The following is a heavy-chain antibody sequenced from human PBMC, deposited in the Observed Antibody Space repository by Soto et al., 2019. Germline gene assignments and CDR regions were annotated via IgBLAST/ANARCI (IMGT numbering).Heavy chain of an antibody. CDR1: GFTVSSNY. CDR2: IYSGGST. V-gene: IGHV3-66*01. CDR3: ARGGQLVAFDI. J-gene: IGHJ3*02. Sequence: LSLTCAASGFTVSSNYMSWVRQAPGKGLEWVSVIYSGGSTYYADSVKGRFTISRHNSKNTLYLQMNSLRAEDTAVYYCARGGQLVAFDIWGQGTMVTVSS. D-gene: IGHD6-6*01.